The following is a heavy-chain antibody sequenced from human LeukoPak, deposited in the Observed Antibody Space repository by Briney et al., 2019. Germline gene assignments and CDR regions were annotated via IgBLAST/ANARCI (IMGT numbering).Heavy chain of an antibody. Sequence: ASVKVSCKASGYTFTSYYMHWVRQAPGQGLEWMGIINPSGGSTSYAQKFQGRVTVTEDTVTDRGYMELRSLTSDDTAVYFCTTDSGRSYFYFNFWGQGTLVTVSS. V-gene: IGHV1-46*01. CDR2: INPSGGST. CDR3: TTDSGRSYFYFNF. J-gene: IGHJ4*02. D-gene: IGHD3-10*01. CDR1: GYTFTSYY.